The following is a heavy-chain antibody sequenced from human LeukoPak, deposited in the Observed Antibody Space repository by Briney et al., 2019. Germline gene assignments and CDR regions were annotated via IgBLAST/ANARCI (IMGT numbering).Heavy chain of an antibody. D-gene: IGHD2-2*01. CDR1: GFTFDDYG. CDR3: ARVQGYCSSTSCYFDY. V-gene: IGHV3-20*04. Sequence: GGSLRLSCAASGFTFDDYGMSWVRQAPGKGLEWVSGINWNGGSTGYADSVKGRFSISRDNAKNSLYLQMNSLRAEDTALYYCARVQGYCSSTSCYFDYWGQGTLVTVSS. J-gene: IGHJ4*02. CDR2: INWNGGST.